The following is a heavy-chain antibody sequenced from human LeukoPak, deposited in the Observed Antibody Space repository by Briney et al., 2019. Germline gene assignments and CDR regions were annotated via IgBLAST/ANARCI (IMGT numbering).Heavy chain of an antibody. CDR2: IIPIFGTA. CDR3: AKNRIGSITLYGMDV. Sequence: SVKVSCKASGGTFSSYAISWVRQAPGQGLEWMGGIIPIFGTANYAQKFQGRVTITADESTSTAYMELSSLRSEDTAVYYCAKNRIGSITLYGMDVWGQGTTVTVSS. J-gene: IGHJ6*02. D-gene: IGHD1-14*01. CDR1: GGTFSSYA. V-gene: IGHV1-69*13.